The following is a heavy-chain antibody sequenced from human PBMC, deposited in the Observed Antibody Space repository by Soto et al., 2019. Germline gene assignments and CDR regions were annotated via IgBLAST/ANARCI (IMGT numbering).Heavy chain of an antibody. CDR1: GYTFTGYD. D-gene: IGHD2-15*01. V-gene: IGHV1-2*02. CDR3: ARDPRRGAGDIVVVVVSLDGMDV. CDR2: INPNSVGT. J-gene: IGHJ6*02. Sequence: ASVKVSCKASGYTFTGYDLHWVRQAPGQGLEWMGWINPNSVGTNYAQKFQGRVTMTRDTAISTAYMELSRLRSDDTTVSYCARDPRRGAGDIVVVVVSLDGMDVWGQGNTVTVSS.